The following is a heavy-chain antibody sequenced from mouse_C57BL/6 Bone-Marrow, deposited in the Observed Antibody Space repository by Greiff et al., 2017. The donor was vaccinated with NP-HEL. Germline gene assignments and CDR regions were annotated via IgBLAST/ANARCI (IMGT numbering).Heavy chain of an antibody. V-gene: IGHV5-9-1*02. CDR2: ISSGGDYI. J-gene: IGHJ1*03. CDR1: GFTFSSYA. Sequence: EVKVVESGEGLVKPGGSLKLSCAASGFTFSSYAMSWVRQTPEKRLEWVAYISSGGDYIYYADTVKGRFTISRDNARNTLYLQMSSLKSEDTAMYYCTREEDYYGSSLWYFDVWGTGTTVTVAT. CDR3: TREEDYYGSSLWYFDV. D-gene: IGHD1-1*01.